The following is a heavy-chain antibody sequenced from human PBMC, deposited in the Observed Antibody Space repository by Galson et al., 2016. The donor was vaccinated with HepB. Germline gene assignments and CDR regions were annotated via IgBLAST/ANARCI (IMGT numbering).Heavy chain of an antibody. Sequence: SLRLSCAASGFIFSNYAMSWVRQAPGRGLEWISYISSALRPIYYADSVKGRFTISRDNAKNSVYLQMNSLRAEDTGVYYCARELVRSAFDLWGQGTMVTVSS. CDR2: ISSALRPI. J-gene: IGHJ3*01. CDR1: GFIFSNYA. CDR3: ARELVRSAFDL. D-gene: IGHD6-6*01. V-gene: IGHV3-48*01.